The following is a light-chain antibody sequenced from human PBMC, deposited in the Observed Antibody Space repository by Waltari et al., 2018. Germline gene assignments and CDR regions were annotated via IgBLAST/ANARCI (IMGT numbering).Light chain of an antibody. Sequence: SYDLTQPPSVSASPGQTATIATSGAKLGDKYVSWYQQKPGQSPVLVIYQDTKRPSVIPERFSASNSGNTATLTVSETQAVDAASYYCQTWDSNTVVFGGGTTLTVL. CDR2: QDT. CDR3: QTWDSNTVV. V-gene: IGLV3-1*01. J-gene: IGLJ2*01. CDR1: KLGDKY.